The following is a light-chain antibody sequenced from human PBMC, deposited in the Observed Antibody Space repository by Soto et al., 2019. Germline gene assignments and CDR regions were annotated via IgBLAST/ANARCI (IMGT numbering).Light chain of an antibody. CDR1: QSVSSF. J-gene: IGKJ1*01. V-gene: IGKV3-11*01. CDR2: DAS. Sequence: EIVLTQSPATLSLSPGERATLSCRASQSVSSFLAWYQQKPGQAPRLLIYDASTRATGIPARFRGSGSGTDFTLTISSLEPEDFAVYYCQQRSNWPPTSPTFGQGTKVEIK. CDR3: QQRSNWPPTSPT.